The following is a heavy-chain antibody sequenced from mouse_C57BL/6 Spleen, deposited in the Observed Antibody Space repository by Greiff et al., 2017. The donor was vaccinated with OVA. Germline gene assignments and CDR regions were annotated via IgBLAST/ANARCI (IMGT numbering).Heavy chain of an antibody. CDR2: IYPGNSDT. D-gene: IGHD2-4*01. Sequence: VQLQQSGTVLARPGASVKMSCKTSGYTFTSYWMHWVKQRPGQGLEWIGAIYPGNSDTSYNQKFKGKAKLTAVTSASTAYMELSSLTNEDSAVYYCTSDYDVDYYAMDYWGRGTSVTVSS. CDR3: TSDYDVDYYAMDY. V-gene: IGHV1-5*01. CDR1: GYTFTSYW. J-gene: IGHJ4*01.